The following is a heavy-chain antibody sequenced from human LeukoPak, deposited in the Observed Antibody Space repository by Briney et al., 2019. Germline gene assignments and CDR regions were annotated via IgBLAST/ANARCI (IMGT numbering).Heavy chain of an antibody. J-gene: IGHJ5*02. V-gene: IGHV3-74*01. CDR3: ARDRRTYYDILTGYYGGYGWFDP. CDR2: INSDGSST. Sequence: PGGSLRLSCAASGFTFSSYWMHWVRQAPGKGLVWVSRINSDGSSTSYADSVKGRFTISRDNSKNTLYLQMNSLRAEDTAVYYCARDRRTYYDILTGYYGGYGWFDPWGQGTLVTVSS. D-gene: IGHD3-9*01. CDR1: GFTFSSYW.